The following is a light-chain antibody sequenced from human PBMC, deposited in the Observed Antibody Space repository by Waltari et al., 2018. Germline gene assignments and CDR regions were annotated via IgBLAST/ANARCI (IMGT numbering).Light chain of an antibody. CDR1: QSVLSSSNNKNY. CDR2: WAS. V-gene: IGKV4-1*01. J-gene: IGKJ4*01. Sequence: DIVMTQSPDSLAVSLGERATIDGKSSQSVLSSSNNKNYFAWYQQKPRQPPKRLISWASTRESGVPDRFSGSGSGTDFTLTISSLQAEDVAVYYCQQYYSTPLTFGGGTKVEIK. CDR3: QQYYSTPLT.